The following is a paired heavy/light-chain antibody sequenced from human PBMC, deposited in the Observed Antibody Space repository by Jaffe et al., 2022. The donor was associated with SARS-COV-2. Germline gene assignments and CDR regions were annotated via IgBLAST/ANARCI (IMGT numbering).Light chain of an antibody. V-gene: IGLV1-51*02. Sequence: QSVLTQPPSVSAAPGQKVTISCSGSASNIGNNYVSWYQQLPGTAPKLLIYENNKRPSGIPDRFSGSKSGTSATLGITGLQTGDEADYYCGTWDSSLSAYVFGTGTKVTVL. J-gene: IGLJ1*01. CDR1: ASNIGNNY. CDR2: ENN. CDR3: GTWDSSLSAYV.
Heavy chain of an antibody. D-gene: IGHD3-16*01. CDR1: GFTFSSYT. V-gene: IGHV3-30*04. CDR2: ISFDGSNK. J-gene: IGHJ6*03. Sequence: QVQLVESGGGVVQPGRSLRLSCAASGFTFSSYTMHWVRQAPGKGLEWVALISFDGSNKYYADSVKGRFTISRDNPKNTLYLQMNSLRAEDTAVYYCARDWGLGQAPYYYFYMDVWGKGTTVTVSS. CDR3: ARDWGLGQAPYYYFYMDV.